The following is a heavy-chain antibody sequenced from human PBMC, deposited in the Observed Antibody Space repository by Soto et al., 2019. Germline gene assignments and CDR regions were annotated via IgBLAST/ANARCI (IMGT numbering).Heavy chain of an antibody. Sequence: QITLKESGPTLVKPTQTLTLTCTFSGFSLTTRGVGVGWIRQPPGKALECLALIYWDDDKRYSPSLQSRHSLTKDTSNIQVVLTMTNVDPVDTATYYCAHIPNYYQYDWFDPWGQGTLVSVSS. V-gene: IGHV2-5*02. CDR1: GFSLTTRGVG. J-gene: IGHJ5*02. CDR2: IYWDDDK. CDR3: AHIPNYYQYDWFDP. D-gene: IGHD3-16*01.